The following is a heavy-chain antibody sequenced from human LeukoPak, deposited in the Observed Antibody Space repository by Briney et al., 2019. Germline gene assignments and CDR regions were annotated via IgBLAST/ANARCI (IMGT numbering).Heavy chain of an antibody. Sequence: PSETLSLTCTVSGGSISSYHWSWIRQPPGKGLEWIGYFYDTGSTNYNPSLKSRVTISVDTSKNQFSLKLSSVTAADTAVYYCARGRVLPAALGRIYYFDYWGQATRVTVST. CDR3: ARGRVLPAALGRIYYFDY. CDR2: FYDTGST. V-gene: IGHV4-59*01. D-gene: IGHD2-2*01. J-gene: IGHJ4*02. CDR1: GGSISSYH.